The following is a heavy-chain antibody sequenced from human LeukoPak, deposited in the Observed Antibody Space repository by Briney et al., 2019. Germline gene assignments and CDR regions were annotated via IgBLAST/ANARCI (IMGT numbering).Heavy chain of an antibody. Sequence: GGTLRLSCAASGFTFSNSAMYWVRQAPGKGLEFVSVISTNGDRTYYADSVKGRFTISRDNSKNTLYLQMGSLRADDMAVYYCARGVAISSSGWYDTFDYWGQGALVTISS. CDR2: ISTNGDRT. J-gene: IGHJ4*02. CDR1: GFTFSNSA. CDR3: ARGVAISSSGWYDTFDY. D-gene: IGHD6-19*01. V-gene: IGHV3-64*02.